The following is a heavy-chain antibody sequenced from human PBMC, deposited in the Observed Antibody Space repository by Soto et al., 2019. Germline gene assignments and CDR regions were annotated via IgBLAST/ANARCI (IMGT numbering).Heavy chain of an antibody. CDR3: ARLRIATNNYKWFDP. D-gene: IGHD2-21*01. CDR1: VAALNSGDYY. Sequence: LXLSCSVSVAALNSGDYYWSWIRQVPGKGLEWIGHIYVTGAVDYNPSLRDRITISQDTSERQFSLNLRLVTAADTAVYYCARLRIATNNYKWFDPWGQGTLVTASS. J-gene: IGHJ5*02. CDR2: IYVTGAV. V-gene: IGHV4-31*03.